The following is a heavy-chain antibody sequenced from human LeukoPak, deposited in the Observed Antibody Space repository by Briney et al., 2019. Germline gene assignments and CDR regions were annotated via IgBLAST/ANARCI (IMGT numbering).Heavy chain of an antibody. CDR3: ARDFAVYGGNSGWGYYFDY. D-gene: IGHD4-23*01. CDR1: GGSISSGGYY. V-gene: IGHV4-31*03. Sequence: SQTLSLTCTVSGGSISSGGYYWSWIRQHPGKGLEWIGYIYHSGSTYYNPSLKSRVTISVDTSKNQFSLKLSSVTAADTAVYYCARDFAVYGGNSGWGYYFDYWGQGTLVTVSS. J-gene: IGHJ4*02. CDR2: IYHSGST.